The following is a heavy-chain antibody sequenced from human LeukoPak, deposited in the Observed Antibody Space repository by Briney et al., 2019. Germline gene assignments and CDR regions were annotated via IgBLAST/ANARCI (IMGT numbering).Heavy chain of an antibody. V-gene: IGHV3-23*01. CDR3: AKAPVTSCRGAFCYPFDY. Sequence: PGGSLRLSCTASGLSLNNYAMSWVRQAPGKGLEGVSASSSSDDGKWYAESVRGRFTISRDTSKNTVYLQMNSLRVEDAGVYYCAKAPVTSCRGAFCYPFDYWGHGTLVTVSS. CDR1: GLSLNNYA. D-gene: IGHD2-21*01. J-gene: IGHJ4*01. CDR2: SSSSDDGK.